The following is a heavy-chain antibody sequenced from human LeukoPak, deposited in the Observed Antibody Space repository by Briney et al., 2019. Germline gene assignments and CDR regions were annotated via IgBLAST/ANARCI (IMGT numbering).Heavy chain of an antibody. D-gene: IGHD3-10*01. CDR2: IYSGGST. V-gene: IGHV3-53*01. CDR1: GFTFSSYW. Sequence: GGSLRLSCAASGFTFSSYWMSWVRQAPGKGLEWVSVIYSGGSTYYADSVKGRFTISRDNSKNTLYLQMNSLRAEDTAVYYCARDLGLRYYYYYGMDVWGKGTTVTVSS. CDR3: ARDLGLRYYYYYGMDV. J-gene: IGHJ6*04.